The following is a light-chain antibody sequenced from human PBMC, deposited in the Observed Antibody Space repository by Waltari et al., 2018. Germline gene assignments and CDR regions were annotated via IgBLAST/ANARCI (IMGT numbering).Light chain of an antibody. CDR2: DSS. Sequence: EIVLTQSPATLSLSPGERATLSCRASQSVRPYLAWYQQKPGQAPRLLIYDSSNRATGIPARFSGSGSGTDFTLTISSLEPQDFAIYFCQQRSDWPPLTFGGGTKVEIK. V-gene: IGKV3-11*01. CDR3: QQRSDWPPLT. CDR1: QSVRPY. J-gene: IGKJ4*01.